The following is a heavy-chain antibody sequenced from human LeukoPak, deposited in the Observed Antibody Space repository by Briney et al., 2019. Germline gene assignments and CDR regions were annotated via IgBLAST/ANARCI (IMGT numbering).Heavy chain of an antibody. Sequence: GESLKISCKGSGYSFTNYWIGWVRQMPGKGLEWMGIIYPGDSDTRYIPSFQGQVTVSADKSINTAYLQWSSLKASDTAIYYCARSASRYFDWFDYWGQGTLVTVSS. D-gene: IGHD3-9*01. V-gene: IGHV5-51*01. CDR2: IYPGDSDT. CDR1: GYSFTNYW. J-gene: IGHJ4*02. CDR3: ARSASRYFDWFDY.